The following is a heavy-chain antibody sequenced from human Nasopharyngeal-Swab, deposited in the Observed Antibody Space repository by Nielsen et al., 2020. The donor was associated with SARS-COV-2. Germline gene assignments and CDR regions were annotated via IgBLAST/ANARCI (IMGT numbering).Heavy chain of an antibody. D-gene: IGHD3-9*01. CDR3: VKDYLREGYF. V-gene: IGHV3-23*01. CDR1: GFTFRSYA. Sequence: GESLKISCAASGFTFRSYAMTWVRQAPGKGLEWFSAIDSLHNTYYADSVKGRFTLSRDNSKNTLYLQMNSLRAEDTAVYYCVKDYLREGYFGGQGTLVTVSS. J-gene: IGHJ4*02. CDR2: IDSLHNT.